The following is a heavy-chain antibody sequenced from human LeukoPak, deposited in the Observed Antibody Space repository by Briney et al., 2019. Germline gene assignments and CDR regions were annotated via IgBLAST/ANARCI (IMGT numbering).Heavy chain of an antibody. V-gene: IGHV3-30*02. CDR1: GFTFSSYG. D-gene: IGHD6-19*01. CDR3: ARDAVMGSGWPVSGFDY. J-gene: IGHJ4*02. CDR2: IRYDGSSK. Sequence: GGSLRLSCAASGFTFSSYGMHWVRQAPGKGLEWVAFIRYDGSSKYYADSVKGRFTISRDNSKNTLYLQMNSLRAEDTAVYYCARDAVMGSGWPVSGFDYWGQGTLVTVSS.